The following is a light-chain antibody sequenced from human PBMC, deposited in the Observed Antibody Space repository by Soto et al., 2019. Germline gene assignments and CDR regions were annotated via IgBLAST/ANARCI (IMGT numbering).Light chain of an antibody. V-gene: IGKV4-1*01. CDR3: QQYYSTPPYT. J-gene: IGKJ2*01. CDR1: QSVLYSSNNRNY. Sequence: IVMTQSPDSLAVSLGERATINCKSSQSVLYSSNNRNYLAWYRQKPGQPPKLLIYWASIRESGVPDRISGRACGTEFTLTIRSLQAEDVAISYCQQYYSTPPYTFGQGTKLEI. CDR2: WAS.